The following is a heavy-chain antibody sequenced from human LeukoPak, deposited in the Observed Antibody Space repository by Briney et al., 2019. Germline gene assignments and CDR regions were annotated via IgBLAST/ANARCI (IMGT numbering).Heavy chain of an antibody. V-gene: IGHV1-69*13. CDR3: GCFPGLVVVIPTRF. CDR1: GSTFSSYA. D-gene: IGHD3-22*01. CDR2: IIPIFGTA. J-gene: IGHJ4*02. Sequence: GASVKVSCKASGSTFSSYAISWVRQAPGQGLEWMGGIIPIFGTANYAQKFQGRVTITADESTSTAYMELSSLRSEETAVYYCGCFPGLVVVIPTRFWGQGTLVTVSS.